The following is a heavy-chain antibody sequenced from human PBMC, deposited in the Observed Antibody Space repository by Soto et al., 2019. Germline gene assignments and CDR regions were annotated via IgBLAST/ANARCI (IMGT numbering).Heavy chain of an antibody. CDR1: GCPFSSYA. V-gene: IGHV1-69*06. J-gene: IGHJ4*02. CDR3: ARAMEEMATIGY. CDR2: IIPIFGTA. Sequence: SVKVSCKASGCPFSSYAISWVRHAPGQGLEWMGGIIPIFGTANYAQKFQGRVTITADKSTSTAYMELSRLRSEDTAVYYCARAMEEMATIGYWGQGTLVTVSS. D-gene: IGHD5-12*01.